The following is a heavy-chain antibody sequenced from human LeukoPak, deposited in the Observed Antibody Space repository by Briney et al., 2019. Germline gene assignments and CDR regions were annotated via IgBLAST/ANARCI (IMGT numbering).Heavy chain of an antibody. CDR2: ISGSGGST. D-gene: IGHD5-18*01. Sequence: PGGSLRLSCAASGFTFSSYAMSWVRQAPGKGLEWVSAISGSGGSTYYADSVKGRFTISRDNSKNTLYLQVNSLRAEDTAVYYCAKGPHLIQLWFDYWGQGTLVTVSS. V-gene: IGHV3-23*01. CDR3: AKGPHLIQLWFDY. J-gene: IGHJ4*02. CDR1: GFTFSSYA.